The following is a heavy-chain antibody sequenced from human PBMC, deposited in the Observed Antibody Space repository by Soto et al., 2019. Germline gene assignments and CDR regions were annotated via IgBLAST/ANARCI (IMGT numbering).Heavy chain of an antibody. CDR3: ARVVRQYYYDSSGLGWFDP. D-gene: IGHD3-22*01. J-gene: IGHJ5*02. CDR1: GYTFTSYA. CDR2: INAGNGNT. V-gene: IGHV1-3*01. Sequence: ASVKVSCKASGYTFTSYAMHWVRQAPGQRLEWMGWINAGNGNTKYSQKFQGRVTITRDTSASTAYMELSSLRSEDTAVYYCARVVRQYYYDSSGLGWFDPWGQGTLVT.